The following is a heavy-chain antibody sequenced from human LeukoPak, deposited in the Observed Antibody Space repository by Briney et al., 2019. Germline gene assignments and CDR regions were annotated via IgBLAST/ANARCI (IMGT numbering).Heavy chain of an antibody. CDR3: ATGDPRVAITMVY. Sequence: SVKVSCKASGGTFSSYAISWVRQAPGQGLEWMGRINPNNGGTNYAQKFQGRVTMTEDTSTDTAYMELSSLRSEDTAVYYCATGDPRVAITMVYWGQGTLVTVSS. V-gene: IGHV1-69*10. CDR1: GGTFSSYA. D-gene: IGHD3-10*01. CDR2: INPNNGGT. J-gene: IGHJ4*02.